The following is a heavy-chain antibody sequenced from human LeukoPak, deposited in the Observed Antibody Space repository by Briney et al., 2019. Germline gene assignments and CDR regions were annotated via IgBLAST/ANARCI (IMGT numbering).Heavy chain of an antibody. CDR2: ISAYNGNT. CDR1: GYTFTSNG. V-gene: IGHV1-18*01. Sequence: ASVKVSCKASGYTFTSNGISWVRQAPGQGLEWMGWISAYNGNTNYEQKLQGRVTMTTDTSTSTAYMELRSLRSDDTAVYYCARDRVGQQLVGRKYYYYYMDVWGKGTTVTISS. J-gene: IGHJ6*03. CDR3: ARDRVGQQLVGRKYYYYYMDV. D-gene: IGHD6-13*01.